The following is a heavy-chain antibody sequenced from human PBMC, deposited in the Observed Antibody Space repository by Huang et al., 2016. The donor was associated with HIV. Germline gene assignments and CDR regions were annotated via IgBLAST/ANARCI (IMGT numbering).Heavy chain of an antibody. J-gene: IGHJ5*02. CDR3: ARDRITQCNGGRCYSDWSDP. Sequence: QVQLQESGPGPVKPSQTLSLTCTVSGDSISRGGYLWSWIRQSPGKGLEWIGHIYYPGTTSYNPSLRSRVTMSVDTSNNQFSLRLTSVTAEDTAVYYCARDRITQCNGGRCYSDWSDPWGQGTLVIVSS. CDR1: GDSISRGGYL. CDR2: IYYPGTT. V-gene: IGHV4-30-4*08. D-gene: IGHD2-15*01.